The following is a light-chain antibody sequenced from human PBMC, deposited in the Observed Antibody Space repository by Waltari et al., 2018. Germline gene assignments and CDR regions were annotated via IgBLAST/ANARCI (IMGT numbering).Light chain of an antibody. CDR3: SSYASSSTFVV. CDR2: DVG. V-gene: IGLV2-14*01. CDR1: TSDVVGYNY. J-gene: IGLJ2*01. Sequence: QSALTQPASVSGSPGQPITIPSTGTTSDVVGYNYVTWYQQYPGKAPKLMIYDVGNRPSGVSNRFSGSKSGNTASLTISGLQAEDEADYYCSSYASSSTFVVFGGGTRLTVL.